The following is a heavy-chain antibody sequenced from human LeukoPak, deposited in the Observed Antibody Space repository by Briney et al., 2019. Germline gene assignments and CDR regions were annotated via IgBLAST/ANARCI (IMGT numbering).Heavy chain of an antibody. CDR3: ARGRFLEWMNWFDP. CDR2: INWNGGST. D-gene: IGHD3-3*01. Sequence: GGSLRLSCAASGFTFDDYGMSWVRQAPGKGLEWVSGINWNGGSTGYADSVKGRFTISRDNAKNSLYLQMNSLRAEDTALYYCARGRFLEWMNWFDPWGQGTLVTVSS. J-gene: IGHJ5*02. CDR1: GFTFDDYG. V-gene: IGHV3-20*04.